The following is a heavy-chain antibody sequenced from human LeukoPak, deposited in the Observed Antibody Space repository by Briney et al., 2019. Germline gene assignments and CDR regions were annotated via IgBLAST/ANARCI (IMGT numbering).Heavy chain of an antibody. CDR3: ARGAIWYFDL. J-gene: IGHJ2*01. CDR1: GGTFSSYA. V-gene: IGHV1-18*01. Sequence: GSSVKVSCKASGGTFSSYAIRWVRQAPGQGLEWMEWISAYNGNTNYAQKLQGRVTMTTDTSTSTAYMELRSLRSDDTAVYYCARGAIWYFDLWGRGTLVTVSS. CDR2: ISAYNGNT.